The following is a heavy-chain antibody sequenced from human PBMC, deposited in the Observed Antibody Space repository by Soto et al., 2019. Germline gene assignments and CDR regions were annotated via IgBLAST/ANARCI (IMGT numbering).Heavy chain of an antibody. Sequence: VGSLRLSCAASRFTFSDAWMSWVRQTPGKGLEWIGRIKRKADGGPTDYAAPVKGRFTISRDDSKNTMYLQMNSLKTEDTALYYCTTNDVFDIWGQGTMVTVSS. V-gene: IGHV3-15*01. CDR2: IKRKADGGPT. CDR1: RFTFSDAW. J-gene: IGHJ3*02. CDR3: TTNDVFDI.